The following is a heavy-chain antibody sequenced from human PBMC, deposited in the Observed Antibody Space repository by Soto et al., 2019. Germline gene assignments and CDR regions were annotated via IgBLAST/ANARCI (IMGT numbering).Heavy chain of an antibody. CDR1: GGSISNLY. CDR3: AHSGPIATVAFDY. D-gene: IGHD6-13*01. Sequence: SQTLSLTCTVSGGSISNLYWSWIRQPPGKGLEWIGSIYYSGSTYYNPSLKSRVTISVDTSKNQFSLKLSSVTAADTATYFCAHSGPIATVAFDYWGQGILVTVSS. J-gene: IGHJ4*02. V-gene: IGHV4-59*05. CDR2: IYYSGST.